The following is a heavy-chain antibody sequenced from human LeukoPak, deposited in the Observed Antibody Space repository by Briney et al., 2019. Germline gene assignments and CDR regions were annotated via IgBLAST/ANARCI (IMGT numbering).Heavy chain of an antibody. V-gene: IGHV3-43D*03. Sequence: GGSLRLSCAASGFTFDAYAMHWVRQAPGKGLEWVSLISWDGGSTYYADSVKGRFTISRDNSKNSLYLQMNSLRAEDTALYYCAKSVSSSWSELYYYYMDVWGKGTTVTVSS. CDR1: GFTFDAYA. CDR3: AKSVSSSWSELYYYYMDV. D-gene: IGHD6-13*01. J-gene: IGHJ6*03. CDR2: ISWDGGST.